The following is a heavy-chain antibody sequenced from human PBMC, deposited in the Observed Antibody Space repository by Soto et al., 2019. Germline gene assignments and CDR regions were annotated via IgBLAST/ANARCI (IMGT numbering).Heavy chain of an antibody. Sequence: KVSCKASGYTFTSYDINWVRQATGQGLEWMGWMNPNSGNTGYAQKFQGRVTMTRNTSISAAYMELSSLRSEDTAVYYCASNYYDSSGSSPSYYYYYGMDVWGQGTTVTVSS. D-gene: IGHD3-22*01. CDR2: MNPNSGNT. J-gene: IGHJ6*02. V-gene: IGHV1-8*01. CDR1: GYTFTSYD. CDR3: ASNYYDSSGSSPSYYYYYGMDV.